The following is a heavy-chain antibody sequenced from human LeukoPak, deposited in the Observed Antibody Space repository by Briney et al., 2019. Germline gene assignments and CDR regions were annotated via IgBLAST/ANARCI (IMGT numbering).Heavy chain of an antibody. V-gene: IGHV3-30-3*01. CDR2: ISYDGSNK. J-gene: IGHJ5*02. CDR3: ARGGGCSSTSCYRNWFDP. Sequence: GGSLRLSCAASGFTFSSYAMHWVRQAPGKGLEWVAVISYDGSNKYYADSVKGRFTISRDNSKNTLYLQMNSLRAEDTAVYYCARGGGCSSTSCYRNWFDPWGQGTLVTVSS. D-gene: IGHD2-2*01. CDR1: GFTFSSYA.